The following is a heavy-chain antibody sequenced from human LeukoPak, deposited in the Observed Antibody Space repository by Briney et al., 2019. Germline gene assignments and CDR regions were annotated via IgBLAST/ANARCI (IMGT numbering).Heavy chain of an antibody. Sequence: GGSLRLSCAASGYTFSSYSMNWVRQAPGKGLEWVSSISSSSSYIYYADSVKGRFTISRDNAKNSLYLQMNSLRAEDTALYHCARVTTYYGSGSYGDALDIWGQGTMVTVSS. V-gene: IGHV3-21*04. D-gene: IGHD3-10*01. CDR2: ISSSSSYI. CDR1: GYTFSSYS. J-gene: IGHJ3*02. CDR3: ARVTTYYGSGSYGDALDI.